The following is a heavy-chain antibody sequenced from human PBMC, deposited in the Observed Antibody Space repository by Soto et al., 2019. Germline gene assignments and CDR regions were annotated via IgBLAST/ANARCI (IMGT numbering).Heavy chain of an antibody. CDR1: GFTFSNYW. J-gene: IGHJ4*02. CDR2: ITGSGVDT. D-gene: IGHD4-17*01. V-gene: IGHV3-23*01. Sequence: GGSLRLSCAASGFTFSNYWMHWVRQAPGEGLEWVSTITGSGVDTYYADSVKGRFAISRDNSKNTLYLQIHSLRAEDMAIYYCARDMVHDYGDFFDYWGQGTLVTVSS. CDR3: ARDMVHDYGDFFDY.